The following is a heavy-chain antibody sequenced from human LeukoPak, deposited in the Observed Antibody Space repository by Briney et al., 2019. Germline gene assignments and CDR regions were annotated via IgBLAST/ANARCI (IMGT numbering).Heavy chain of an antibody. Sequence: GGSLRLSRAASGFSFSVYWMHWVRQAPEKGPVWVSRIKTDGSITDYADFVKGRFTISRDNAKNTLYLQMNSLRAEDTAVYYCARGYSYGHYWGQGTLVTVSP. CDR3: ARGYSYGHY. J-gene: IGHJ4*02. CDR2: IKTDGSIT. V-gene: IGHV3-74*01. CDR1: GFSFSVYW. D-gene: IGHD5-18*01.